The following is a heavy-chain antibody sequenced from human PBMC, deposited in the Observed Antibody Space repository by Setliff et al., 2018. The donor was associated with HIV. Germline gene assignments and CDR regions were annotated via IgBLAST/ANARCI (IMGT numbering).Heavy chain of an antibody. CDR1: GFTFSTYA. V-gene: IGHV3-23*01. D-gene: IGHD3-9*01. CDR3: ARDGAYNIFTGLVAFDY. CDR2: VGAVGGPT. Sequence: GGSLRLSCAASGFTFSTYAMGWVRQAPGKGLEWVSTVGAVGGPTHYADSVKGRFTISKDNYKNTLYLQMSSLRAEDAAVYYCARDGAYNIFTGLVAFDYWGQGTLVTVSS. J-gene: IGHJ4*02.